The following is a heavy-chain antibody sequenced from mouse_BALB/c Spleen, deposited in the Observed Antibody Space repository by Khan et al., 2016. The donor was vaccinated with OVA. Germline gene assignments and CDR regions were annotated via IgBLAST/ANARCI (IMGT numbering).Heavy chain of an antibody. CDR2: INSDGCAI. V-gene: IGHV11-2*02. J-gene: IGHJ1*01. Sequence: EVQLLETGGGLVQPGGSRGLSCAGSGFTFSGFWMSWVRQTPGKTLEWIGDINSDGCAINYAPSIKDRFTIFRDNDKSTLYLQMSNVRSEDTAKYFWMRYGESRYLNGWGGKNTVNVAS. CDR3: MRYGESRYLNG. CDR1: GFTFSGFW.